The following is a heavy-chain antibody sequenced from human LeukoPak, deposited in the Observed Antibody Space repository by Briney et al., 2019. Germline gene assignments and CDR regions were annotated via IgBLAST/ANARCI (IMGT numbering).Heavy chain of an antibody. Sequence: GGSLRLSCAASGFTFSSYWMHWVRQAPGKGLEWVSVIYSGGSTYYADSVKGRFTISRDNSKNTRYLQMNSLRAEDTAVYYCAGPYDSSGYYHDAFDIWGQGTMVTVSS. CDR1: GFTFSSYW. J-gene: IGHJ3*02. V-gene: IGHV3-53*01. D-gene: IGHD3-22*01. CDR3: AGPYDSSGYYHDAFDI. CDR2: IYSGGST.